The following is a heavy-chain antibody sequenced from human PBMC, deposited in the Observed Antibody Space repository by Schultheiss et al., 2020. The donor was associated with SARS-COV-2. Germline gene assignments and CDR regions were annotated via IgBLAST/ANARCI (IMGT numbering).Heavy chain of an antibody. D-gene: IGHD6-13*01. V-gene: IGHV4-38-2*02. CDR1: GYSISSGYY. J-gene: IGHJ6*02. Sequence: SETLSLTCAVSGYSISSGYYWGWIRQPPGKGLEWIGSIYHSGSTYYNPSLKSRVTISVDTSKNQFSLQMNSMTAADTAVYYCARDEGYSDYYYYGMDVWGQGTTVTVSS. CDR3: ARDEGYSDYYYYGMDV. CDR2: IYHSGST.